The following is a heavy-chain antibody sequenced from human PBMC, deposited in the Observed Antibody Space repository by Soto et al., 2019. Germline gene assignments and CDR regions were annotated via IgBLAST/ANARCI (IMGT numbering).Heavy chain of an antibody. CDR1: GFTFSSQW. CDR3: VRDIR. J-gene: IGHJ4*02. V-gene: IGHV3-74*03. CDR2: INSDGSRI. Sequence: EVQLVESGGGLVQPGGSLRLSCAASGFTFSSQWMYWVRQSPGKGPVWVSYINSDGSRIAYADSVKGRFTISRDNAKNTLYLQMNSLRVEDKAVYYCVRDIRWGRGTLVTVSS.